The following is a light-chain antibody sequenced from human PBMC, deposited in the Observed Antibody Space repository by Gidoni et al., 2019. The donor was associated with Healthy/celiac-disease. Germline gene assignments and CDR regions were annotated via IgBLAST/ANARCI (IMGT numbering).Light chain of an antibody. CDR1: SSDVGGSNY. V-gene: IGLV2-8*01. J-gene: IGLJ2*01. CDR2: EVS. CDR3: SSYAGPKVV. Sequence: QSALTQPPSASGSPGQSVTISCTGTSSDVGGSNYVSWYQQHPGNAPKLMIYEVSQRPSAVPDRFSGSKSGNTASLTVSGLQAEDEADYYCSSYAGPKVVFGGGTKLTVL.